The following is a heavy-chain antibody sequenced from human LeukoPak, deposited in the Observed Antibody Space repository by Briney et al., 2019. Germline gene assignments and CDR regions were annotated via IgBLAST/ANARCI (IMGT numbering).Heavy chain of an antibody. V-gene: IGHV4-34*01. Sequence: PSETLSLTCAVYGGSFSGYYWSWIRQHPGKGLEWIGEINHSGSTNYNPSLKSRVTISVDTSKNQFSLKLSSVTAADTAVYYCARGRVFDYWGQGTLVTVSS. CDR3: ARGRVFDY. CDR2: INHSGST. J-gene: IGHJ4*02. D-gene: IGHD3-10*01. CDR1: GGSFSGYY.